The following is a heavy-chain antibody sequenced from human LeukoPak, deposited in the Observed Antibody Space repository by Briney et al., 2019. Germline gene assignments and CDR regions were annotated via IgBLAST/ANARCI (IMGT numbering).Heavy chain of an antibody. Sequence: ASVKVSCKASGYTFASYYIHWVRQAPGQGLEWVGIINPNGGTTTYAQKFQGRVTMTRGTSTSTVYMVLSSLRSEDTAMYYCTRELGGSYNDYWGQGTLVTVSS. CDR3: TRELGGSYNDY. CDR1: GYTFASYY. CDR2: INPNGGTT. J-gene: IGHJ4*02. V-gene: IGHV1-46*01. D-gene: IGHD1-26*01.